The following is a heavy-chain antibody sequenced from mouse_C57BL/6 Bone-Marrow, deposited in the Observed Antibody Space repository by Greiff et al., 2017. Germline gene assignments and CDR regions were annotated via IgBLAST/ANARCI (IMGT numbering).Heavy chain of an antibody. J-gene: IGHJ4*01. Sequence: QVQLQQPGAELVLPGASVKLSCKASGYTFTSYWMHWVQQRPGQGLEWIGEIGPSDSYTNYNQKFKGKSTLTVDKSSSTAYMQLSSLTSEDSAVYYCARSGDGYAYAMDYWGQGTSVTVSA. CDR3: ARSGDGYAYAMDY. D-gene: IGHD2-3*01. CDR2: IGPSDSYT. CDR1: GYTFTSYW. V-gene: IGHV1-69*01.